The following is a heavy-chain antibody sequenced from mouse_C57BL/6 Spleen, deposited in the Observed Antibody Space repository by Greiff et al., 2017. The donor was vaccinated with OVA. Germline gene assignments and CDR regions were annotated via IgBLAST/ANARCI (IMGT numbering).Heavy chain of an antibody. CDR3: AREARGGSSYY. D-gene: IGHD1-1*01. CDR1: GYTFTSYW. J-gene: IGHJ2*01. V-gene: IGHV1-52*01. Sequence: QVQLQQPGAELVRPGSSVKLSCKASGYTFTSYWMHWVKQRPIQGLEWIGNIDPSDSETHYNQKFKDKATLTVDKSSSTAYMQLSSLTSEDSAVYDCAREARGGSSYYWGQGTTLTVSS. CDR2: IDPSDSET.